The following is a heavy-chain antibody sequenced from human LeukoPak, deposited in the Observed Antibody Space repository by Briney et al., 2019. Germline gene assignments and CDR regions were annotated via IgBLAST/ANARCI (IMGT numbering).Heavy chain of an antibody. J-gene: IGHJ4*02. CDR1: GFTFSDHY. V-gene: IGHV3-72*01. CDR2: SRSKTNRYTT. CDR3: AKESLLLRGPLLIYYFDF. D-gene: IGHD3-10*01. Sequence: GGSLRLSCAASGFTFSDHYLDWVRQAPGKGLEWVGRSRSKTNRYTTQYAATVKGRFTISRDDSKNSLYLQMNSLRAEDTAIYYCAKESLLLRGPLLIYYFDFWGQGTLVTVSS.